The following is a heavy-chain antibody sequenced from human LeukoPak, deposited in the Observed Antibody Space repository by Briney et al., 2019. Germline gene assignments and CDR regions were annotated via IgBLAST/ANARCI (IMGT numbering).Heavy chain of an antibody. D-gene: IGHD3-10*01. V-gene: IGHV3-23*01. J-gene: IGHJ5*02. CDR2: ISGSGGNT. CDR3: AKGPAMVRGTFDP. Sequence: GGSLRLSCAASGFTFSSYAMSWVRQAPGKGLEWVSSISGSGGNTYYADSVKGRFTISRDYSKNTLYLQMNSLRTEETAVYYCAKGPAMVRGTFDPWGQGTLVTVSS. CDR1: GFTFSSYA.